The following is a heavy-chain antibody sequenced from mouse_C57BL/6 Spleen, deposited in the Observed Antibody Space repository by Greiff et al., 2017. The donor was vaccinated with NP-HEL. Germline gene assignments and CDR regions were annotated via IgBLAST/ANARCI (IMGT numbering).Heavy chain of an antibody. CDR1: GYTFTSYW. CDR2: IDPSDSYT. Sequence: QVQLKQPGAELVMPGASVKLSCKASGYTFTSYWMHWVKQRPGQGLEWIGEIDPSDSYTNYNQKFKGKSTLTVDKSSSTAYMQLSSLTSEDSAVYYCARGGNCDYWGQGTTLTVSS. V-gene: IGHV1-69*01. D-gene: IGHD4-1*01. CDR3: ARGGNCDY. J-gene: IGHJ2*01.